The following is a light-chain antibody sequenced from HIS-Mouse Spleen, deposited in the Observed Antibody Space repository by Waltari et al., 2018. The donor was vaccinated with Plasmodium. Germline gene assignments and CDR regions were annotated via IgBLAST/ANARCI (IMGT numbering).Light chain of an antibody. CDR1: QGISSA. V-gene: IGKV1-13*02. CDR2: DAS. J-gene: IGKJ1*01. Sequence: AIQLTQSPSSLSASVGDRVTITCRASQGISSALALYQQKPGKAPKLLIYDASSLESGVPSMFSGSGSGTDFTLTISSLQPEDFATYYCQQFNSYPRTFGQGTKVEIK. CDR3: QQFNSYPRT.